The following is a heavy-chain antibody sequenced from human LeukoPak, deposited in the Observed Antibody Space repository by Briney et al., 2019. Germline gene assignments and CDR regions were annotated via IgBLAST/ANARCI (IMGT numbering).Heavy chain of an antibody. V-gene: IGHV3-30*02. CDR3: AKYTSDPTSEVYYFDS. D-gene: IGHD1-14*01. CDR2: IRYDGSNK. J-gene: IGHJ4*02. Sequence: GGSLRLSCAASGFTFSSYGMHWVRQAPGKGLEWVAFIRYDGSNKYYADSVKGRFTITRDNSKNTLYLQMKNLRAEDTAVYYCAKYTSDPTSEVYYFDSWGQGTRVTVSS. CDR1: GFTFSSYG.